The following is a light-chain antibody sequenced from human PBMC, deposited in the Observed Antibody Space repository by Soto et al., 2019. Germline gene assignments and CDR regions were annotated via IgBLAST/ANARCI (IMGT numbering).Light chain of an antibody. V-gene: IGLV1-40*01. J-gene: IGLJ1*01. CDR1: SSNIGARFD. CDR3: QSYDSSLAGFV. Sequence: QSALTQPPSVSGAPGQRVTISCTGSSSNIGARFDVHWYRHLPGTAPKLLISVNTNGPSGVADRFSGSKSGTSASLAIAGLRAEDEDDYYCQSYDSSLAGFVVGTGTKVPVL. CDR2: VNT.